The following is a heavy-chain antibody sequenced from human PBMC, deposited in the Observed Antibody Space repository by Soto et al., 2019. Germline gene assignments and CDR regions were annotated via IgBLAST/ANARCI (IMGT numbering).Heavy chain of an antibody. V-gene: IGHV3-30-3*01. D-gene: IGHD1-1*01. J-gene: IGHJ4*02. CDR3: ARPLDSQLQLELYRIPTPFDY. CDR2: ISYDGSNK. Sequence: GGSLRLSCAASGFTFSSYAMHWVRQAPGKGLEWVAVISYDGSNKYYADSVKGRFTISRDNSKNTLYLQMNSLRAEDTAVYYCARPLDSQLQLELYRIPTPFDYWGQGTPVTVSS. CDR1: GFTFSSYA.